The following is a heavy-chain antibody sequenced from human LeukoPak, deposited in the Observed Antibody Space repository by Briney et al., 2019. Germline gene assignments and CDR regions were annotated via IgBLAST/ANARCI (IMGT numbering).Heavy chain of an antibody. CDR1: GFTFSSYG. CDR3: AKGGSDCSNEVGWFDP. CDR2: IRYEGSNK. Sequence: PGGSLRLSCAPCGFTFSSYGMHWVRQAPGKGLEGVAFIRYEGSNKYYAGSVKGRFTISRDNSKHTLHLQMNSLSAEDTAVCYCAKGGSDCSNEVGWFDPWGQGTLVTVSS. D-gene: IGHD4-11*01. V-gene: IGHV3-30*02. J-gene: IGHJ5*02.